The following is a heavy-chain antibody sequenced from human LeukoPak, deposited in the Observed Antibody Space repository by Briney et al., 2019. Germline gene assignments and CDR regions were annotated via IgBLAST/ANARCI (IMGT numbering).Heavy chain of an antibody. CDR3: AAVAVRYYYYMDV. V-gene: IGHV1-58*02. CDR2: IVVGSGNT. Sequence: ASVKVSCKASGYTFTGYYMHWMRQARGQRLEWIGWIVVGSGNTNYAQKSQERVTITRDMSTSTAYMELSSLRSEDTAVYYCAAVAVRYYYYMDVWGKGTTVTVSS. D-gene: IGHD6-19*01. J-gene: IGHJ6*03. CDR1: GYTFTGYY.